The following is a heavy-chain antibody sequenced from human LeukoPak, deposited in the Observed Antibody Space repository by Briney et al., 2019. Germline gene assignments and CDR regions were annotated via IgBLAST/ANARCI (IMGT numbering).Heavy chain of an antibody. CDR2: ISAYNGNT. J-gene: IGHJ6*03. CDR3: ARGVLRYFDWLFDYYYYMDV. CDR1: GYTFTSYG. D-gene: IGHD3-9*01. Sequence: GASVKVSCKASGYTFTSYGISWVRQAPGQGLEWMGWISAYNGNTNYAQKLQGRVTMTTDTSTSTAYMELRSLRSDDTAVYYCARGVLRYFDWLFDYYYYMDVWGKGTTVTISS. V-gene: IGHV1-18*01.